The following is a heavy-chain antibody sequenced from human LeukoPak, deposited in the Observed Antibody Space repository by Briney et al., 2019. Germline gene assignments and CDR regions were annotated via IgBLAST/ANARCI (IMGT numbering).Heavy chain of an antibody. D-gene: IGHD2-2*01. J-gene: IGHJ4*02. V-gene: IGHV4-59*01. Sequence: SETLSLTCTVSGGSISSYYWSWIRQPPGKGLEWIGYIYYSGSTDYNPSLKSRVTISVDTSKNQFSLKLSSVTAADTAVYYCAGEPPAGFRFDYWGQGTLVNVSS. CDR2: IYYSGST. CDR1: GGSISSYY. CDR3: AGEPPAGFRFDY.